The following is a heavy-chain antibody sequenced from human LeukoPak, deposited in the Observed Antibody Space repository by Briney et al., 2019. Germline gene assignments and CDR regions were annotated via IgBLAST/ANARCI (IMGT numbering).Heavy chain of an antibody. D-gene: IGHD2-15*01. CDR1: GFTVRSYD. V-gene: IGHV3-13*01. CDR3: TRDIAGSGTAMDV. Sequence: PGGSLRLSCAASGFTVRSYDMNWVRQLSGEGLEWVAAIGSTGDTYYAGSVKGRFTISREDGKNTLFLQMNSLRAGDTAAYYCTRDIAGSGTAMDVWGKGTTVTVSS. J-gene: IGHJ6*03. CDR2: IGSTGDT.